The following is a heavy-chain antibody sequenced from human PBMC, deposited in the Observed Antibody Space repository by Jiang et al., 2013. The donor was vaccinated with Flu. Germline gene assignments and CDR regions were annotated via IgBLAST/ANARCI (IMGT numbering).Heavy chain of an antibody. CDR2: VKHDGST. D-gene: IGHD6-19*01. Sequence: LLKPSETLSLTCGVSGGSFRGYYWSWIRQSPGKGLEWIGQVKHDGSTDYSTSLKSRVTISLDTSRNQLSPRLSSVTAADTAMYYCAREGTQQWLFDYWGQGTPVTVSS. CDR3: AREGTQQWLFDY. V-gene: IGHV4-34*01. J-gene: IGHJ4*02. CDR1: GGSFRGYY.